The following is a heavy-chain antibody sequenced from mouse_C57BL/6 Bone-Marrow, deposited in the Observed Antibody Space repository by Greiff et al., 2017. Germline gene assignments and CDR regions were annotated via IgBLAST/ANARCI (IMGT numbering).Heavy chain of an antibody. Sequence: QVQLKQSGPELVKPGASVKISCKASGYAFSISWMNWVKQRPGKGLEWIGRIYPGDGDPNYNGKIKGKATLTADKSSSTAYMQLKSLTSEDSAVYFCSRMGLRRYFDYWGQGTTLTVSS. D-gene: IGHD2-2*01. J-gene: IGHJ2*01. CDR1: GYAFSISW. CDR3: SRMGLRRYFDY. V-gene: IGHV1-82*01. CDR2: IYPGDGDP.